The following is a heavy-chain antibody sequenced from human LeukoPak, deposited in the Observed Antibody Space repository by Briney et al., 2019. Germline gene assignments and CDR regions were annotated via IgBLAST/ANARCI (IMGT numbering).Heavy chain of an antibody. V-gene: IGHV1-2*04. CDR1: GYTFTGYY. Sequence: ASVKVSCKASGYTFTGYYMHWVRQAPGQGLEWMGWINPNSGGTNYAQKFQGWVTMTRDTSIRTAYMELRRLRSDDRAVYYCARGPLRNWFDPWGQGTLVTVSS. CDR2: INPNSGGT. J-gene: IGHJ5*02. CDR3: ARGPLRNWFDP.